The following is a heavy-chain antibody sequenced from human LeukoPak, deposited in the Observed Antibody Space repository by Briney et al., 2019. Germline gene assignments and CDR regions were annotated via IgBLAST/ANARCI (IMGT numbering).Heavy chain of an antibody. J-gene: IGHJ6*03. CDR3: AKEGQYCSSTSCRPDDLGYYYYMDV. CDR2: IRYDGSNK. CDR1: GFTFSSYG. Sequence: PGGSLRLXCAASGFTFSSYGMHWVRQAPGKELEWVAFIRYDGSNKYYADSVKGRFTISRDNSKNTLYLQMNSLRAEDTAVYYCAKEGQYCSSTSCRPDDLGYYYYMDVWGKGTTVTVSS. D-gene: IGHD2-2*01. V-gene: IGHV3-30*02.